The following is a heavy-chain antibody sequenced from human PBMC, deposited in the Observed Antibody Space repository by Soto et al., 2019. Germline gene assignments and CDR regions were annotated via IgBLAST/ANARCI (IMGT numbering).Heavy chain of an antibody. D-gene: IGHD6-19*01. CDR2: IIPIFGTA. CDR3: AVATSSGWSRYFDY. CDR1: GGTFSSYA. V-gene: IGHV1-69*06. Sequence: PSVKVSCKASGGTFSSYAISWVRQAPGQGLEWMGGIIPIFGTANYAQKFQGRVTITADKSTSTAYMELSSLRSEDTAVYYCAVATSSGWSRYFDYWGQGTLVTVSS. J-gene: IGHJ4*02.